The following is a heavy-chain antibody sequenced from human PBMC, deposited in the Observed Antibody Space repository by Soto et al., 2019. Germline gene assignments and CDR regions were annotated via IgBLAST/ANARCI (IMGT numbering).Heavy chain of an antibody. Sequence: VESGGGLVQPWGSVNLSCAASGFTFSASSMHWIRQAPGKRLEWLGRIRGKANHYATAYSHSVRGRFVISRDDSQNTMFLQMRSLRTEDTAMYSCAIEGAGFGPWGQGTLVTVS. CDR2: IRGKANHYAT. V-gene: IGHV3-73*01. CDR1: GFTFSASS. D-gene: IGHD1-26*01. J-gene: IGHJ5*02. CDR3: AIEGAGFGP.